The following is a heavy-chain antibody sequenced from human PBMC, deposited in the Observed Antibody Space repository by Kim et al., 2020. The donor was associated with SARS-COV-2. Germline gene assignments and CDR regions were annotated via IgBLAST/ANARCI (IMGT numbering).Heavy chain of an antibody. CDR3: AKDKSYCSGGTCTSYFYGMGV. CDR1: GFTFSIYG. CDR2: ISYDGSNK. V-gene: IGHV3-30*18. Sequence: GGSLRLSCAASGFTFSIYGIHWVRQAPGKGLEWVALISYDGSNKKYADSVKGRFTISRDNSKNTLSLQMNSLRAEDTAVYYCAKDKSYCSGGTCTSYFYGMGVGGQGPGVTVPS. D-gene: IGHD2-15*01. J-gene: IGHJ6*01.